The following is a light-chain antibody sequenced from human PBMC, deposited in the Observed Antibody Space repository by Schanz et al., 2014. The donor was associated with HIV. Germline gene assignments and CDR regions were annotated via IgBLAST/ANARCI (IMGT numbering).Light chain of an antibody. V-gene: IGLV2-8*01. J-gene: IGLJ3*02. CDR3: SSYAATSNVL. CDR2: EVI. CDR1: SSDVGGYNY. Sequence: QSVLTQPPSASGSPGQSVTISCTGTSSDVGGYNYVSWYQQHPGKAPKLMIYEVIKRPSGIPNRFSGSKSGNTASLTVSGLQADDEADYYCSSYAATSNVLFGGGTKVTVL.